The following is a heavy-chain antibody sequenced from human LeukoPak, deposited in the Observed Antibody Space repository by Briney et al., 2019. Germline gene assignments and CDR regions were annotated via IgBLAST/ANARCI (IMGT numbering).Heavy chain of an antibody. CDR3: AREWPHDIAANAFDI. CDR2: INPNSGGT. D-gene: IGHD6-6*01. J-gene: IGHJ3*02. Sequence: GASVKVSCKASGYTFTGYYMHWVRQAPGQGLEWMGWINPNSGGTNYAQKFQGRVTMTRDTSISTVYMELSSLRSEDTAVYYCAREWPHDIAANAFDIWGQGTMVTVSS. CDR1: GYTFTGYY. V-gene: IGHV1-2*02.